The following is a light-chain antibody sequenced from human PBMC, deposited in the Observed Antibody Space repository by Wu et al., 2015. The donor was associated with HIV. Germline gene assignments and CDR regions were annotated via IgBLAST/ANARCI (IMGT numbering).Light chain of an antibody. CDR1: QSVSSSY. CDR3: QQFTSSPYT. CDR2: GAS. V-gene: IGKV3-20*01. J-gene: IGKJ2*01. Sequence: EIVLTQSPGTLSLSPGERATLSCRASQSVSSSYLAWYQQKPGQAPRLLIYGASSRATGIPDRFSGSGSGTDFTLTISRLEPEDFAVFYCQQFTSSPYTFGQGTKVEI.